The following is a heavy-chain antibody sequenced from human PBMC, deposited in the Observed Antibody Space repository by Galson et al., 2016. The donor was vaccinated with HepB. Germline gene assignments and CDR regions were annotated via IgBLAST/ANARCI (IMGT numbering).Heavy chain of an antibody. J-gene: IGHJ6*04. Sequence: LRLSCAASGFTFSNYVMNWVRQSPGKGLEWVSRISGPGHSKDYADSVNGRFTISRDNSKNTLYLQIDSLRSDDTAVYYCAKAFTTADNFYQYGMDVWGKGTPVTVSS. CDR1: GFTFSNYV. CDR3: AKAFTTADNFYQYGMDV. CDR2: ISGPGHSK. D-gene: IGHD1-1*01. V-gene: IGHV3-23*01.